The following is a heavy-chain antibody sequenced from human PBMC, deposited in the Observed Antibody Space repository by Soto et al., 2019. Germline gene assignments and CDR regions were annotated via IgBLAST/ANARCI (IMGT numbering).Heavy chain of an antibody. CDR1: GFPVSSNY. J-gene: IGHJ6*03. CDR2: IYSGGST. CDR3: ARLNREFGYYYYYMDV. Sequence: GGSLTLSCAASGFPVSSNYMSWVRTAPGKGLEWVSVIYSGGSTYYADSVKGRFTISRDNSKNTLYLQMNSLRAEDTAVYYCARLNREFGYYYYYMDVWGKGTTVTVSS. D-gene: IGHD3-16*01. V-gene: IGHV3-66*01.